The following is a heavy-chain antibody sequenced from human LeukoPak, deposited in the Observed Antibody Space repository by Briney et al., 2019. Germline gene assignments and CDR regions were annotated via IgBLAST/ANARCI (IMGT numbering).Heavy chain of an antibody. Sequence: SETLSLTCTVSGGSISSSSYYWGWIRQPPGKGLEWIGSIYYSGSTYYNPSLKSRVTISVDTSKNQFSLKLSSVTAADTAVYYCARHQAAAIHYYYYGMDVWGQGTTVTVSS. CDR2: IYYSGST. V-gene: IGHV4-39*01. J-gene: IGHJ6*02. D-gene: IGHD2-2*01. CDR3: ARHQAAAIHYYYYGMDV. CDR1: GGSISSSSYY.